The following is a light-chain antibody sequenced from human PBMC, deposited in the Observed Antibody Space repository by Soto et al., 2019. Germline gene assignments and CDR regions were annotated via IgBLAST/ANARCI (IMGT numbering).Light chain of an antibody. CDR3: QQRSNWPQFT. CDR1: QSVSSY. J-gene: IGKJ3*01. V-gene: IGKV3-11*01. Sequence: EIVLTQSPATLSLSPGERATLSCRASQSVSSYLAWYQQKPGQAPRLLIYDASNRATGIPARFSGSGSGTDFPLTTSSLEPEDFAVYYCQQRSNWPQFTFGPGTKVDIK. CDR2: DAS.